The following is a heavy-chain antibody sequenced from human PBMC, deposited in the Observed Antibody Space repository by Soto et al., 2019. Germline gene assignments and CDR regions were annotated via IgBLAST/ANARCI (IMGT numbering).Heavy chain of an antibody. CDR3: ATDSANYYDSSGRYSPYYFDH. J-gene: IGHJ4*02. CDR1: GYTYTSYY. V-gene: IGHV1-46*01. D-gene: IGHD3-22*01. Sequence: ASVKVSCKASGYTYTSYYIHWVRQAPGQGLEWMGIINPSGGSTSYAQKFQGRVSITRDTSTSTAYMELSSLRSQDTAVYYCATDSANYYDSSGRYSPYYFDHWGQVTRVTVSS. CDR2: INPSGGST.